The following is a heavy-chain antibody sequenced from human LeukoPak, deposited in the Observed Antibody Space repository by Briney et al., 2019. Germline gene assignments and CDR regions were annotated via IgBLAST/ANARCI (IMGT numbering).Heavy chain of an antibody. V-gene: IGHV3-23*01. Sequence: GGSLRLSCAASGFTFSDYGMSWVRQAPGKGLEWVSSISGSGGSTYYADSVKGRFTISRDNSKNTVYLQMNSLRVEDTAIYYCAKADTSYYYYMDVWGAGTTVTISS. CDR1: GFTFSDYG. J-gene: IGHJ6*03. CDR3: AKADTSYYYYMDV. D-gene: IGHD5-18*01. CDR2: ISGSGGST.